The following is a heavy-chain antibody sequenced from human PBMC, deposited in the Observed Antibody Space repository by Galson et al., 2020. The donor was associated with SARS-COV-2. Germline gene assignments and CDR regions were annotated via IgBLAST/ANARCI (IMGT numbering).Heavy chain of an antibody. V-gene: IGHV4-4*02. CDR1: GDSISSNYW. J-gene: IGHJ5*02. CDR3: ARADTLQTNLPIDP. CDR2: IYHRGNS. Sequence: SETLSLTCAVSGDSISSNYWWCWVRPPPGKGLEWIGSIYHRGNSIHNPSLESRVTISIDKSKNQFSLRLNSVTAADTAVYYCARADTLQTNLPIDPWGQGTLVTVSS.